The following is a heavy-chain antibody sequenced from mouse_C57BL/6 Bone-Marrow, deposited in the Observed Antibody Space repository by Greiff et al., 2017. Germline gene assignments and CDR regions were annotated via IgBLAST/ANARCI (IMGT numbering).Heavy chain of an antibody. CDR2: IYPSDSET. CDR3: ARDHSYGSSYDWYFDV. D-gene: IGHD1-1*01. V-gene: IGHV1-61*01. Sequence: QVQLQQPGAELVRPGSSVKLSCKASGYTFTSYWMDWVKQRPGQGLEWIGNIYPSDSETHYNQKFQDKATLTVDKSSSTAYLQLSSLTSEDSAVYYCARDHSYGSSYDWYFDVWGTGTTVTVSS. CDR1: GYTFTSYW. J-gene: IGHJ1*03.